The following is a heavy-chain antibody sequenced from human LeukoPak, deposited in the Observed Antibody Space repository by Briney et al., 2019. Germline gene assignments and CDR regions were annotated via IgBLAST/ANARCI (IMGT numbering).Heavy chain of an antibody. D-gene: IGHD3-22*01. CDR1: GFTFHDYT. J-gene: IGHJ4*02. CDR3: AKDHDSSSSYFDY. V-gene: IGHV3-43*01. CDR2: ISWDGDSI. Sequence: GGSLRLSCAASGFTFHDYTMHWVRQAPGKGLEWGSLISWDGDSIYYADSVKGRFTISRDNSKNSLHLQMNSLRTEDTALYYCAKDHDSSSSYFDYWGQGTLVTVSS.